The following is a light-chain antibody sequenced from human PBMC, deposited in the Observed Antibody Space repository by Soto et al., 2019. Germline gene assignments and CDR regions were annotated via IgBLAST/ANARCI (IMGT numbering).Light chain of an antibody. CDR1: SSNIGAGYD. Sequence: QSVLTQPPSVSGAPGQRVTISCTGSSSNIGAGYDVHWYQQFPGTAPKLLIYVNNNRPSGVPDRFSGSKSGTSASLAITGLQAEDEADYYCQSYDSSLSAYVVFDGGTKVTVL. J-gene: IGLJ2*01. CDR3: QSYDSSLSAYVV. V-gene: IGLV1-40*01. CDR2: VNN.